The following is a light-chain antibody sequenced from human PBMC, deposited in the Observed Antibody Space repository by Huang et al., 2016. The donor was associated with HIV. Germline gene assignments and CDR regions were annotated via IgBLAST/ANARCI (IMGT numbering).Light chain of an antibody. Sequence: EILMTQSPATLSVSPGERVTLSCWASQTISNNLAWYQQKPGQAPRLLISGASTRATGIPARFSGSGSGTEFTLTISSLQSEDFAVYFCQQYNTWPPNTFGQGTKLEIK. CDR3: QQYNTWPPNT. V-gene: IGKV3-15*01. CDR2: GAS. J-gene: IGKJ2*01. CDR1: QTISNN.